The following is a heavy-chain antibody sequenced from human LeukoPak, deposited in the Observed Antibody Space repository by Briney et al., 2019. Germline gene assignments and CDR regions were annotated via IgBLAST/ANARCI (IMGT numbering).Heavy chain of an antibody. CDR1: GFTFSTYG. CDR2: IRYDGSNK. D-gene: IGHD5-12*01. CDR3: AKSEDIVAYFFDY. Sequence: GGSLRLSCAASGFTFSTYGMHWVRQAPGKGLEWVAFIRYDGSNKYYAVSVKGRFTISRDNSKNSLYLQMNSLRAEGTAVYYCAKSEDIVAYFFDYWGQGTLVSVSS. V-gene: IGHV3-30*02. J-gene: IGHJ4*02.